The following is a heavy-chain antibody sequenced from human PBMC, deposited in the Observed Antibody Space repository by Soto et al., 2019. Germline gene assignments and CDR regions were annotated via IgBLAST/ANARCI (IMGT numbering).Heavy chain of an antibody. J-gene: IGHJ4*02. Sequence: QVHLLESGGGLVKPGGSLRLSCATSGFPVSDYYMSWIRQAPGKGLEWLSHISPKSTYTNYADSVKGRFTISRDNTKSSLFLQMNSLGVEDTAVYYCARGGGGGLFEHWGQGVLVTASS. CDR2: ISPKSTYT. CDR1: GFPVSDYY. D-gene: IGHD2-21*01. CDR3: ARGGGGGLFEH. V-gene: IGHV3-11*06.